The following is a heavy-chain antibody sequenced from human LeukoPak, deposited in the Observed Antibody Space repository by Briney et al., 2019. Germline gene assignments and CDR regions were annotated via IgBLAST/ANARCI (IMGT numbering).Heavy chain of an antibody. Sequence: GGSLRLSCAASGFXFSTYWIHWVRQAPGKGLVWVSRIKSDGSSTSYADSVKGRFTISRDNAKNTLYLQMNSLRAEDTAVYYCARAVELATWGQGTLVTVSS. D-gene: IGHD5-24*01. CDR2: IKSDGSST. CDR3: ARAVELAT. V-gene: IGHV3-74*01. J-gene: IGHJ5*02. CDR1: GFXFSTYW.